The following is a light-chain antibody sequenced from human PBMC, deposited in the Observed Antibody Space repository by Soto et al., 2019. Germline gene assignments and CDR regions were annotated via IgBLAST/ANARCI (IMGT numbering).Light chain of an antibody. V-gene: IGKV1-5*03. Sequence: DIHMTQSASTLSGSVGYRFTITCRASQTISSWLAWYQQKPGKAPKLLIYKASTLKSGVPSRFRGSGSGTEFTLTISSLQPDDFATYYCQHYNSYSEAFGQGTKVDIK. J-gene: IGKJ1*01. CDR2: KAS. CDR3: QHYNSYSEA. CDR1: QTISSW.